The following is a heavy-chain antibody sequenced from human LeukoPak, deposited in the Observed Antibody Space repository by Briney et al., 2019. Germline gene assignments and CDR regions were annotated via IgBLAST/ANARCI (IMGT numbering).Heavy chain of an antibody. D-gene: IGHD3-3*01. Sequence: SGTLSLTCAVSGGSISSGSYYWSWIWQPAGKGLGCIGGIYTRGSANYNPSLKSRVTISVDTSKNQFSLKLSSVTAADTAVYYCARVKRGFWSGYYYYYMDVWGKGTTVTVSS. CDR1: GGSISSGSYY. CDR2: IYTRGSA. V-gene: IGHV4-61*02. J-gene: IGHJ6*03. CDR3: ARVKRGFWSGYYYYYMDV.